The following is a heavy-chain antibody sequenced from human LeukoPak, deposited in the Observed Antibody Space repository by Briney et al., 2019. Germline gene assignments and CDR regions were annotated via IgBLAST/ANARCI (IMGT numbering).Heavy chain of an antibody. CDR1: GYTFTSYA. J-gene: IGHJ4*02. V-gene: IGHV1-3*01. CDR2: INAGNGNT. CDR3: ARAPYYDILTGPFDY. D-gene: IGHD3-9*01. Sequence: ASVKVSCKASGYTFTSYAMRWVRQAPGQRLEWMGWINAGNGNTKYSQKFQGRVTITRDTSASTAYMELSSLRSEDTAVYYCARAPYYDILTGPFDYWGQGTLVTVSS.